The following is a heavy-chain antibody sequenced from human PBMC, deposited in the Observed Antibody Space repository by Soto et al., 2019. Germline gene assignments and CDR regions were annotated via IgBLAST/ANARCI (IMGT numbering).Heavy chain of an antibody. D-gene: IGHD1-20*01. Sequence: WGSLRLSWTVSGFTYSNYCMSWVRQAPGKGLEWVAHISIGGRNINYADSVKGRFTISRDDAENSLNLHMNSLGAEDTALYYCVRDQVYFYDISGSPVNGFEVWGQGTMVTVSS. V-gene: IGHV3-48*03. CDR2: ISIGGRNI. J-gene: IGHJ3*01. CDR3: VRDQVYFYDISGSPVNGFEV. CDR1: GFTYSNYC.